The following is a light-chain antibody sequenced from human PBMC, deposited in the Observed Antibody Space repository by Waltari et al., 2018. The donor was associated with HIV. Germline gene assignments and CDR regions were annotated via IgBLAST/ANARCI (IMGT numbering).Light chain of an antibody. CDR2: GNN. V-gene: IGLV1-40*01. J-gene: IGLJ2*01. Sequence: QSVLTPPPSVSGAPGQRVTISCTGSSSNIGAGYDVHWYQQVPGTAPKLLIYGNNKRPSGVPGRFSASKSGASPSLAITGLQAEDEADYYCQSYDSSLTGSVFGGGTKLTVL. CDR3: QSYDSSLTGSV. CDR1: SSNIGAGYD.